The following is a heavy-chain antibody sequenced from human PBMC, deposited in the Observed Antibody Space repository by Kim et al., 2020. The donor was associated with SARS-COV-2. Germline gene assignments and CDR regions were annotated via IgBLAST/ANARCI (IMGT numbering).Heavy chain of an antibody. CDR1: GFTFSSYA. CDR2: ISYDGSNK. Sequence: GGSLRLSCAASGFTFSSYAMHWVRQAPGKGLEWVAVISYDGSNKYYADSVKGRFTISRDNSKNTLYLQMNSLRAEDTAVYYCARSLSGSYQPSFDYWGQG. CDR3: ARSLSGSYQPSFDY. D-gene: IGHD3-10*01. V-gene: IGHV3-30*04. J-gene: IGHJ4*02.